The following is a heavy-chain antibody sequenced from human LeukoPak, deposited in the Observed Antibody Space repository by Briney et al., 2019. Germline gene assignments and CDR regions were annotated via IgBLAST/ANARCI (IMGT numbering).Heavy chain of an antibody. CDR2: IGSKAYGGTT. J-gene: IGHJ5*02. V-gene: IGHV3-49*03. CDR3: TRDRYCSGGSCYSPPNWFDP. D-gene: IGHD2-15*01. CDR1: GFTFGVYA. Sequence: GGSRRLSGTASGFTFGVYAMSWFRQAPGKGREWEGFIGSKAYGGTTEYAASVKGRFTISRDDSKSIAYLQMNSLKTEDTAVYYCTRDRYCSGGSCYSPPNWFDPWGQGTLVTVSS.